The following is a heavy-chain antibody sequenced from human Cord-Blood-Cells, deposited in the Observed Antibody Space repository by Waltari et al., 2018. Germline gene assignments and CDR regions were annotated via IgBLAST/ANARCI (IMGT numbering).Heavy chain of an antibody. CDR1: GYSFTSYW. Sequence: EVQLVQSGAEVNNTGESRKICCTGAGYSFTSYWLGWGRQMPGKGLEWTGIHYPGDSDTRYSPSFQVQVTISADKSISTAYLQWSSLKASDTAMYYCARLPRSSWYRFDYWGQGTLVTVSS. V-gene: IGHV5-51*01. J-gene: IGHJ4*02. CDR2: HYPGDSDT. CDR3: ARLPRSSWYRFDY. D-gene: IGHD6-13*01.